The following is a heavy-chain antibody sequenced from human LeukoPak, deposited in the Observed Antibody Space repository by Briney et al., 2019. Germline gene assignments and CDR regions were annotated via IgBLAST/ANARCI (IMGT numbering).Heavy chain of an antibody. J-gene: IGHJ4*02. CDR3: AKFFPAYCGGDCYPRAGYFDY. CDR1: GFTFSSYA. V-gene: IGHV3-23*01. D-gene: IGHD2-21*02. Sequence: GGSLRLSCAASGFTFSSYAMSWVRQAPGKGLEWVSAISGSGGSTYYADSVKGRFTISRDNSKNTLSLQMNSLRAEDTAVYYCAKFFPAYCGGDCYPRAGYFDYWGQGTLVTVSS. CDR2: ISGSGGST.